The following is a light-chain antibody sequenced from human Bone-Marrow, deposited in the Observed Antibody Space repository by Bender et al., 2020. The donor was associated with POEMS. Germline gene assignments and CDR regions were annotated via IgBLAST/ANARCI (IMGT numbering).Light chain of an antibody. CDR1: SRDIGGYYF. Sequence: QSALTQPASVSGSPGQSITISCTGTSRDIGGYYFVAWYQQHSGKAPQLIIYDVIKRPLGVSNRFSGSKSGNTASLTISGLQAEDEATYYCSSFTAIDTWVFGGGTKLTVL. V-gene: IGLV2-14*03. CDR3: SSFTAIDTWV. J-gene: IGLJ3*02. CDR2: DVI.